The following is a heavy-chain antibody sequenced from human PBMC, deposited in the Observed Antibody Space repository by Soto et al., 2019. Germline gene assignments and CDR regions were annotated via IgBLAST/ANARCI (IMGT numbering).Heavy chain of an antibody. Sequence: QVQLVQSGAEVKKPGASVKVSCKAYGYTFTSYDINWVRQATGQGLEWMGWMNPNSGNTGYAQKFQGRVTMTRNTSISTAYMELSSLRSEDTAVYYCARRDCSSTSCPDGMDVWGQGTTVTVSS. CDR1: GYTFTSYD. D-gene: IGHD2-2*01. CDR3: ARRDCSSTSCPDGMDV. J-gene: IGHJ6*02. CDR2: MNPNSGNT. V-gene: IGHV1-8*01.